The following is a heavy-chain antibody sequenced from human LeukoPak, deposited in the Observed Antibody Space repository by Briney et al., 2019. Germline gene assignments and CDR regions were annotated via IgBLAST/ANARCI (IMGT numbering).Heavy chain of an antibody. J-gene: IGHJ6*04. Sequence: GGSLRLSRAASGLTFSSYEMNWVRQAPGKGLEWVSYISSSGSTIYYADSVKGRFTISRDNAKNSLYLQMNSLRAQDTAVYYCAELGITMIGGVWGKGTTVTISS. CDR2: ISSSGSTI. D-gene: IGHD3-10*02. V-gene: IGHV3-48*03. CDR1: GLTFSSYE. CDR3: AELGITMIGGV.